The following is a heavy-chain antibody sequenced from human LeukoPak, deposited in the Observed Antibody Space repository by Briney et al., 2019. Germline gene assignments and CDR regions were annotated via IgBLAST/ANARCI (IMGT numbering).Heavy chain of an antibody. D-gene: IGHD6-19*01. CDR2: ISGRGDST. J-gene: IGHJ4*02. Sequence: GGSLRLSCAASGFTFSSYAMSWVRQAPGKGLEWVSGISGRGDSTVYADSVKGRFTISRDNSRNTLYLQMNSLRAEDTAVYYCAKDSPGGSGWYGYPDYWGQGTLVTVSS. V-gene: IGHV3-23*01. CDR3: AKDSPGGSGWYGYPDY. CDR1: GFTFSSYA.